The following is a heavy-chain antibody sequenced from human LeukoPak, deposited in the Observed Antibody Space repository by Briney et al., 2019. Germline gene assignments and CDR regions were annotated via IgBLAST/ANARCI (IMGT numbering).Heavy chain of an antibody. CDR2: ISGSGGST. CDR3: AKSRQWLVRFFDY. Sequence: GGSLRLSCAASGFTFSSYAMSWVRQAPGKGLKWVSAISGSGGSTYYADSVKGRFTISRDNSKNTLYLQMNSLRAEDTAVYYCAKSRQWLVRFFDYWGQGTLVTVSS. CDR1: GFTFSSYA. D-gene: IGHD6-19*01. J-gene: IGHJ4*02. V-gene: IGHV3-23*01.